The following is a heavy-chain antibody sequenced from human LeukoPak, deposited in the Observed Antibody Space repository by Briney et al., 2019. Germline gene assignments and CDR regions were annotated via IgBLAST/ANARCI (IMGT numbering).Heavy chain of an antibody. Sequence: PSETLSLTCAVYGGSFSGYYWSWIRQPPGKGLEWVGEINHSGSTNYNPSLESRVTISVDTSKNQFSLKLSSVTAADTAVYYCASLGLSITGKQGIDYWGQGTLVTVSS. CDR3: ASLGLSITGKQGIDY. D-gene: IGHD1-20*01. CDR1: GGSFSGYY. V-gene: IGHV4-34*01. J-gene: IGHJ4*02. CDR2: INHSGST.